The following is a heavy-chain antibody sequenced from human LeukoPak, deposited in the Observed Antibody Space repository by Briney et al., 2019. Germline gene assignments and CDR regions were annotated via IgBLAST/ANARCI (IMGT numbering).Heavy chain of an antibody. J-gene: IGHJ4*02. CDR2: INPSGGST. V-gene: IGHV1-46*01. D-gene: IGHD1-26*01. CDR1: GHSFTNYY. Sequence: ASVKVSCKTSGHSFTNYYMHWVRQAPGQGLEWMGIINPSGGSTTYAQKFQGRVTMTRDTSTSTVYMELSSLRSEDTAVYYCARYSGNTPLEYWGQGSLVTVSA. CDR3: ARYSGNTPLEY.